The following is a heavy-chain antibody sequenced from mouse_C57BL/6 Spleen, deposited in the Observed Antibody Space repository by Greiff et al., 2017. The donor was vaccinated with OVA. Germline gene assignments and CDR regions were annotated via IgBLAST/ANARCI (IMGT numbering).Heavy chain of an antibody. D-gene: IGHD1-1*01. J-gene: IGHJ1*03. V-gene: IGHV5-9*01. CDR2: ISGGGGNT. Sequence: EVQRVESGGGLVKPGGSLKLSCAASGFTFSSYTMSWVRQTPEKRLEWVATISGGGGNTYYPDSVKGRFTISRDNAKNTLYLQMSSLRSEDTALYYCARRGYGSSYGYFDVWGTGTTVTVSS. CDR3: ARRGYGSSYGYFDV. CDR1: GFTFSSYT.